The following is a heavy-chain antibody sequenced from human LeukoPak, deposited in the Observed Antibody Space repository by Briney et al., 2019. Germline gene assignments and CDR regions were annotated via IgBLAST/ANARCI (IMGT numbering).Heavy chain of an antibody. D-gene: IGHD6-19*01. CDR2: ISGSGGST. Sequence: PGGSLRLSCAVSGFIFSDYGMHWVRQAPGKGLEWVSAISGSGGSTYYADSVKGRFTISRDNSKNTLYLQMNSLRAEDTAVYYCAKHPRIASSGWYSLDYWGQGTLVTVSS. CDR3: AKHPRIASSGWYSLDY. V-gene: IGHV3-23*01. J-gene: IGHJ4*02. CDR1: GFIFSDYG.